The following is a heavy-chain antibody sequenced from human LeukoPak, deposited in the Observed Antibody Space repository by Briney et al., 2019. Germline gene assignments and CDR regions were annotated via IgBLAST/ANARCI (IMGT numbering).Heavy chain of an antibody. V-gene: IGHV4-39*01. CDR3: ARALDFWSGYYGY. CDR1: GGSISSSSYY. J-gene: IGHJ4*02. D-gene: IGHD3-3*01. Sequence: PSETLSLTCTVSGGSISSSSYYWGWIRQPPGKGLEWIGSIYYSGSTYYNPSLKSRVTISVDTSKNQFSLKLSSVTAADTAVYYCARALDFWSGYYGYWGQGTLVTVSS. CDR2: IYYSGST.